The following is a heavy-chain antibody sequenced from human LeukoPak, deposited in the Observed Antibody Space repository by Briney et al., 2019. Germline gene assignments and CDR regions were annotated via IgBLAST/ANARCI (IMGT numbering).Heavy chain of an antibody. CDR3: AKDSESYSSDR. CDR2: ISGSGGST. V-gene: IGHV3-23*01. CDR1: GFTFSGYA. J-gene: IGHJ5*02. D-gene: IGHD6-19*01. Sequence: GGSLRLSCAASGFTFSGYAMSWVRQAPGKGLEWVSAISGSGGSTYYADSVKGRFTISRDNSKNTLYLQMISLRAEDTAVCYCAKDSESYSSDRWGQGTLVTVSS.